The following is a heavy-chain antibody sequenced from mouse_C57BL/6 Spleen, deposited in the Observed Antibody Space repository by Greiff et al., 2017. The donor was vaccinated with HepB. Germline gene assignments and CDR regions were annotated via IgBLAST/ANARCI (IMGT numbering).Heavy chain of an antibody. D-gene: IGHD4-1*01. V-gene: IGHV1-59*01. J-gene: IGHJ1*03. CDR1: GYTFTSYW. CDR2: IDPSDSYT. CDR3: AREANWDWYFDV. Sequence: QVQLKQSGAELVRPGTSVKLSCKASGYTFTSYWMHWVKQRPGQGLEWIGVIDPSDSYTNYNQKFKGKATLTVDTSSSTAYMQLSSLTSEDSAVYYCAREANWDWYFDVWGTGTTVTVSS.